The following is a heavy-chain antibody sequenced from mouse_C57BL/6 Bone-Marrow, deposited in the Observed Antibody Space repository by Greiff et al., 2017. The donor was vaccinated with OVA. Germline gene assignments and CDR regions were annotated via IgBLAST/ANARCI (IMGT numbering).Heavy chain of an antibody. CDR1: GYTFTSYW. CDR3: ARRRNYDYDEGWAMDY. V-gene: IGHV1-64*01. J-gene: IGHJ4*01. CDR2: IHPNSGST. Sequence: QVQLQQSGAELMKPGASVKLSCKASGYTFTSYWMHWVKQRPGQGLEWIGMIHPNSGSTNYNEKFKSKATLTVDKSSSTAYMQLSSLTSEDSAVYYCARRRNYDYDEGWAMDYWGKGTSVTVSS. D-gene: IGHD2-4*01.